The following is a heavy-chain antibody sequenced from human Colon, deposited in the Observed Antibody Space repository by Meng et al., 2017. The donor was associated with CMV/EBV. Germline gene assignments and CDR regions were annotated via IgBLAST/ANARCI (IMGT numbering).Heavy chain of an antibody. V-gene: IGHV1-46*02. J-gene: IGHJ4*02. CDR2: FDPRGDST. CDR1: GNIFKFSS. Sequence: SCQTSGNIFKFSSMHWVRQAPGRGLEWMGIFDPRGDSTHYAQKFQGRLTMTEDRSTTTMYMELHSLRSEDSAVYYCARDNSHWSKDFWGQGTLVTVSS. D-gene: IGHD4-11*01. CDR3: ARDNSHWSKDF.